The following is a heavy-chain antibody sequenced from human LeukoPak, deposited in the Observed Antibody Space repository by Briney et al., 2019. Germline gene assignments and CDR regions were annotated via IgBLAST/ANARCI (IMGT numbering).Heavy chain of an antibody. J-gene: IGHJ4*02. CDR3: ARVPTDSSSWYPVDY. CDR2: INLVNGNT. Sequence: GASVKVSCKASGYTFTNYAMHWVRLAPGQRLQWMGWINLVNGNTKYSQYFEGRVTITRDTSASTVYMELSSLRSEDMAVYYCARVPTDSSSWYPVDYWGQGTLVTVSS. CDR1: GYTFTNYA. V-gene: IGHV1-3*03. D-gene: IGHD6-13*01.